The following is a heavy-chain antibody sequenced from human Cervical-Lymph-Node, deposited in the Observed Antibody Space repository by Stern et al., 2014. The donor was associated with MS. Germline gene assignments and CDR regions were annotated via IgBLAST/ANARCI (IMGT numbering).Heavy chain of an antibody. J-gene: IGHJ4*02. D-gene: IGHD2/OR15-2a*01. V-gene: IGHV4-59*01. CDR1: GGSISSYF. CDR3: ARDLSD. CDR2: TYYSGDT. Sequence: QVQLQASSPGLVKPSETLSLTCTVSGGSISSYFWNWIRQPPGKGLEWIGSTYYSGDTNDNPSLKSRVTISVDTSKNQFSLKLHSVTAADTAVYYCARDLSDGGQGVLVTVSS.